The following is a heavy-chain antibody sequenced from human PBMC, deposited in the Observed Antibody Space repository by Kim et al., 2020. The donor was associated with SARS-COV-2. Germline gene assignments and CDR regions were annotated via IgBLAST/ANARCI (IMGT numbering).Heavy chain of an antibody. V-gene: IGHV3-72*01. Sequence: GGSLRLSCAASGFTLSDYFMDLVRQVPGKGLEWIGRSRHRPRNYTTEYAASVQGRFTVSRDDSKTSLHLLMTSLRTEDTAVYYCVRGHKSFDLWGQGTLVTVSS. J-gene: IGHJ5*02. CDR3: VRGHKSFDL. CDR1: GFTLSDYF. CDR2: SRHRPRNYTT.